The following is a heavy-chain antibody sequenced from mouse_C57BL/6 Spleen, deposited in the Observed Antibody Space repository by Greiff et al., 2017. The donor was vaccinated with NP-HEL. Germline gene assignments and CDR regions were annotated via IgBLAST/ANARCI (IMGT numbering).Heavy chain of an antibody. V-gene: IGHV6-3*01. J-gene: IGHJ1*03. Sequence: EVKLQESGGGLVQPGGSMKLSCVASGFTFSNYWMNWVRQSPEKGLEWVAQIRLKSDNYATHYAESVKGRFTISRDDSKSSVYLQMNNLRAEDTGIYYCTRGLDWYFDVWGTGTTVTVSS. CDR3: TRGLDWYFDV. CDR1: GFTFSNYW. CDR2: IRLKSDNYAT.